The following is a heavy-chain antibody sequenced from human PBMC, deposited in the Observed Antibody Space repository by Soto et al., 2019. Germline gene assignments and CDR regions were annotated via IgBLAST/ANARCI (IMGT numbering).Heavy chain of an antibody. CDR2: ISLYSDGT. V-gene: IGHV1-18*01. CDR3: ARVVPGAEAWFGP. CDR1: GYTFSNYG. J-gene: IGHJ5*02. D-gene: IGHD2-2*01. Sequence: QVQLVQSGGEVKRPGASVKVSCKTSGYTFSNYGITWVRQAPGQPLEWLGWISLYSDGTNYAQKFQGRVSMTKDTSTTTAYMELRSLRSDDTAVYYWARVVPGAEAWFGPWGQGTLVTVSS.